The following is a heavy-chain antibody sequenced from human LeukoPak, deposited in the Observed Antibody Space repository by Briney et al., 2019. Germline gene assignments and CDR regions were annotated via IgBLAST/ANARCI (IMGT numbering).Heavy chain of an antibody. CDR3: ARDGHCSSNRCYSGWFGP. CDR2: LYNGGST. D-gene: IGHD2-2*01. V-gene: IGHV4-61*08. Sequence: QTSQTLSLTCTVSGGSISSGGYSWSWIRQSPGKGLEWIGYLYNGGSTDYNPSLKSRVSMSVDTPKNQLSLKLTSVTAADTAMYYCARDGHCSSNRCYSGWFGPWGQGTLVTVSS. J-gene: IGHJ5*02. CDR1: GGSISSGGYS.